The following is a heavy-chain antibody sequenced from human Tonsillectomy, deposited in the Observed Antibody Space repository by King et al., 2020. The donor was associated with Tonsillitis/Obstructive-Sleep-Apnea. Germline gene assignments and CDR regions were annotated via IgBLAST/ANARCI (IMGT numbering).Heavy chain of an antibody. Sequence: VQLVESGGGVVQPGRSLRLSCAASGFIFSSYGMHWVRQAPGKGLEWVAVISSDGSNKYYVDSVKGRFTISRDNSKNTLYLQMNSLIAEDTAVYYCAKDQDDFWYIDYWGQGTLVTVSS. D-gene: IGHD3-3*01. V-gene: IGHV3-30*18. CDR2: ISSDGSNK. J-gene: IGHJ4*02. CDR1: GFIFSSYG. CDR3: AKDQDDFWYIDY.